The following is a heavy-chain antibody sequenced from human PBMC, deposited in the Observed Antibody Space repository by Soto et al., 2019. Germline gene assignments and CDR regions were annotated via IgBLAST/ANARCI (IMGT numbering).Heavy chain of an antibody. CDR3: ARVREGPTYYYYGLDV. D-gene: IGHD4-17*01. CDR1: GFTFSSYG. J-gene: IGHJ6*02. V-gene: IGHV3-13*01. Sequence: EVQLVESGGGLVQPGGSLRLSCAASGFTFSSYGMHWVRQATGQGLEWVSAIDTAGNTYYPGAVKGRFTISRENAKNSLYLQMTSLSAGDTAVYFCARVREGPTYYYYGLDVWGQGTTVTVSS. CDR2: IDTAGNT.